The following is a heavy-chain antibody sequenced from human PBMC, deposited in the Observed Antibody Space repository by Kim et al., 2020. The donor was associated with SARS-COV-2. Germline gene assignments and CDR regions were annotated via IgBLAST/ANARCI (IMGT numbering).Heavy chain of an antibody. Sequence: ASVKVSCKASGYTFTSYGISWVRQAPGQGLEWMGWISAYNGNTNYAQKLQGRVTMTTDTSTSTAYMELRSLRSDDTAVYYCAATMAPRYYYDRDPNWFDPWCQGTLVTVSS. CDR3: AATMAPRYYYDRDPNWFDP. V-gene: IGHV1-18*01. CDR1: GYTFTSYG. D-gene: IGHD3-22*01. J-gene: IGHJ5*02. CDR2: ISAYNGNT.